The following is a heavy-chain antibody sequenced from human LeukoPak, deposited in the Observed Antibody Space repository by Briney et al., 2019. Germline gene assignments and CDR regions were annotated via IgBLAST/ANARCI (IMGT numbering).Heavy chain of an antibody. CDR2: FDPDDAET. CDR1: GYTVTELS. D-gene: IGHD4-17*01. CDR3: ATGQTTPVLVDTLHF. V-gene: IGHV1-24*01. Sequence: ASVKVSCKVSGYTVTELSFHWVRQAPGKGLEWMGGFDPDDAETVFAREFQGRVTMTEDTSTNTAYMELTSLRSEDTAVYYCATGQTTPVLVDTLHFWGPGTLVTVSS. J-gene: IGHJ4*02.